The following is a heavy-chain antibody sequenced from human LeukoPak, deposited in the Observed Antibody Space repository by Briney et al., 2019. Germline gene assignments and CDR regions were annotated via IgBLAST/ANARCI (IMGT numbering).Heavy chain of an antibody. D-gene: IGHD2-21*01. CDR3: ARGSELLRDGFDI. V-gene: IGHV4-61*02. J-gene: IGHJ3*02. CDR2: IYTSGST. Sequence: PSQTLSLTCTVSGGSISSGSYYWSWIRQPAGKGLEWIGRIYTSGSTNYNPSLKSRVTISVDTSKNQFSLKLSSVTAADTAVYYCARGSELLRDGFDIWGQGTMVTVSS. CDR1: GGSISSGSYY.